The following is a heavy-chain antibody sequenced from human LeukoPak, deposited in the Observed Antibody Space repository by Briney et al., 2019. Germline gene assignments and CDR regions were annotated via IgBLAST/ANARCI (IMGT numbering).Heavy chain of an antibody. CDR1: GGSISSGGYY. CDR3: ARQMGGFILLDY. J-gene: IGHJ4*02. V-gene: IGHV4-61*03. D-gene: IGHD3-16*01. Sequence: SETLSLTCTVSGGSISSGGYYWSWVRQHPGKGLEWIGYIYYSGSTNYNPSLKSRVTISVDTSKNHFSLKLSSVTAADTAVYYCARQMGGFILLDYWGQGALVTVSS. CDR2: IYYSGST.